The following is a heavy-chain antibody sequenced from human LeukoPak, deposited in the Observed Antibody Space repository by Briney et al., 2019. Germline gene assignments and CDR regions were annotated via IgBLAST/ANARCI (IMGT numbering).Heavy chain of an antibody. CDR3: AKSSLYYDIFTGFIHDAFDI. V-gene: IGHV3-23*01. CDR1: GFTFSSYA. D-gene: IGHD3-9*01. CDR2: ISGSGGST. Sequence: GGSLRLSCAASGFTFSSYAMSWVRQAPGKGLEWVSAISGSGGSTYYADSVKGRFTISRDNSKNTLYLQMNSLRAEDTAVYYCAKSSLYYDIFTGFIHDAFDIWGQGTMVTVSS. J-gene: IGHJ3*02.